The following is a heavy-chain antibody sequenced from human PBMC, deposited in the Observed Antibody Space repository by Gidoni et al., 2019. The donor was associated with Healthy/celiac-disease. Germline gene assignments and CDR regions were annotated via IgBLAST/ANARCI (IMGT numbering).Heavy chain of an antibody. Sequence: QVQLVESGGGVVQPGRSLRLSCAAAGFTFSSYARHWVRHAPGKGLVWVAVISYDGSNKYYADSVKGRFTISRDNSKNTLYLQMNSLRAEDTAVYYCARDKEENSSWYGYFQHWGQGTLVTVSS. CDR2: ISYDGSNK. D-gene: IGHD6-13*01. CDR1: GFTFSSYA. J-gene: IGHJ1*01. CDR3: ARDKEENSSWYGYFQH. V-gene: IGHV3-30-3*01.